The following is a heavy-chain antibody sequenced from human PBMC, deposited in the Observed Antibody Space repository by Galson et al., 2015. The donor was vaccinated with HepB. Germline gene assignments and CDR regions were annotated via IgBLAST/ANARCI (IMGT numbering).Heavy chain of an antibody. D-gene: IGHD2-21*02. V-gene: IGHV3-33*08. CDR1: GFTFSSYG. J-gene: IGHJ4*02. CDR2: IWYDGSNK. CDR3: ARERYCGGDCYYFDY. Sequence: SLRLSCAASGFTFSSYGMHWVRQAPGKGLEWVAVIWYDGSNKYYADSVKGRFTISRDNSKNTLYLQMNSLRAEDTAVYYCARERYCGGDCYYFDYWGQGTLVTVSS.